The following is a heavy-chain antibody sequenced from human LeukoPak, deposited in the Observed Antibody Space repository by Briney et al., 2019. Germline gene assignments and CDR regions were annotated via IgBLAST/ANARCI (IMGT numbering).Heavy chain of an antibody. J-gene: IGHJ4*02. CDR2: INEDGSDS. CDR1: GFTFSGHW. Sequence: PGGSLRLSCIASGFTFSGHWIHWVRQAPGMGLVWVSRINEDGSDSMYADSVKGRFTISRDNAKNSLYLQMNSLRAEDTAVYYCVYSGDYEKGYWGQGTLVTVSS. D-gene: IGHD4-17*01. V-gene: IGHV3-74*03. CDR3: VYSGDYEKGY.